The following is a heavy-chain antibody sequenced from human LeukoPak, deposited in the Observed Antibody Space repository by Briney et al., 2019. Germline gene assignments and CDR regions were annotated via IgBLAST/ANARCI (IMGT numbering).Heavy chain of an antibody. J-gene: IGHJ4*02. CDR1: GYTFTNYG. CDR3: ARGPYTQIDY. Sequence: ASVKVSCKASGYTFTNYGISWLRQAPGQGLEWMGWISANDGNTGYAQKFQGRVTMTRNTSISTAYMELSSLRSEDTAVYYCARGPYTQIDYWGQGTLVTVSS. CDR2: ISANDGNT. D-gene: IGHD2-2*02. V-gene: IGHV1-8*02.